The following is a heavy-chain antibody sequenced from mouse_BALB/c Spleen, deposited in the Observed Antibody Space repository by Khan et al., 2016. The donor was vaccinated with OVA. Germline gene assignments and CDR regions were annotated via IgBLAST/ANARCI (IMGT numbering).Heavy chain of an antibody. V-gene: IGHV3-2*02. D-gene: IGHD1-1*01. CDR3: ARGNYYGYYIDY. J-gene: IGHJ2*01. Sequence: EVQLVESGPGLVKPSQSLSLTCTVTGYSITSGYAWNWIRQFPGNKLEWMSYISYSGVTSYTPSLKSRISITRDTSKNQFFLQLNSVTTEDTATYCCARGNYYGYYIDYWGQGTTLTVSS. CDR2: ISYSGVT. CDR1: GYSITSGYA.